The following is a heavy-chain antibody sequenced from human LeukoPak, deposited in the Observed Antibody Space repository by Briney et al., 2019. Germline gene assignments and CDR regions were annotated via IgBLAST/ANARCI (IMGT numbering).Heavy chain of an antibody. CDR2: ISAYNGNT. D-gene: IGHD2-15*01. CDR1: GYTFTSYA. Sequence: GDSVKVSCKATGYTFTSYAISWVRQAPGQGLEWMGWISAYNGNTNYAQKLQGRVTMTTDTSTSTAYMELRSLRSDDTAVYYCARNRYCSGGSCQTLDFWGQGTLVTVSS. V-gene: IGHV1-18*01. J-gene: IGHJ4*02. CDR3: ARNRYCSGGSCQTLDF.